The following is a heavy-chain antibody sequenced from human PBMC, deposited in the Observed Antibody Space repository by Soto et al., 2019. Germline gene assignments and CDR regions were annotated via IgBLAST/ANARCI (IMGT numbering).Heavy chain of an antibody. V-gene: IGHV1-69*01. CDR1: GGTFSSYA. J-gene: IGHJ5*02. CDR3: ANLYCSSTSCGGGWFDP. Sequence: QVQLVQSGAEVKKPGSSVKVSCKASGGTFSSYAISWVRQAPGQGLEWTGGIIPIFGTANYAQKFQGRVTITADESTSTAYMELSSLRSEDTAVYYCANLYCSSTSCGGGWFDPWGQGTLVTVSS. CDR2: IIPIFGTA. D-gene: IGHD2-2*01.